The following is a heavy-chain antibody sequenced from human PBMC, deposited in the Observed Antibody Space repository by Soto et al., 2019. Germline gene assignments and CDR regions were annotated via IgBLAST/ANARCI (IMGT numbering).Heavy chain of an antibody. CDR2: ISYNGNNK. J-gene: IGHJ2*01. CDR3: AKAGDFFFQAEAGIRDL. Sequence: WVSKNNGKVLMWGAVISYNGNNKYYSDSVKGRFTISRDNSRNPLSLQRNSLRPEDTAMYYCAKAGDFFFQAEAGIRDL. D-gene: IGHD3-3*01. V-gene: IGHV3-30*18.